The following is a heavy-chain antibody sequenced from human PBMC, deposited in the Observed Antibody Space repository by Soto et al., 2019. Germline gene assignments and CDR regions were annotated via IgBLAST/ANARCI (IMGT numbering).Heavy chain of an antibody. CDR2: IYPGDSDT. CDR1: GYRFTSYW. J-gene: IGHJ4*02. D-gene: IGHD5-12*01. Sequence: PGESLKIPCKGPGYRFTSYWIVWVRQMPGKGLEWMGIIYPGDSDTRYSPFFQGQVPISADKSNSTAYLQGGSLKASDTAMYYFARLSAKWLQSAFDYWGQGTLVTVSS. V-gene: IGHV5-51*01. CDR3: ARLSAKWLQSAFDY.